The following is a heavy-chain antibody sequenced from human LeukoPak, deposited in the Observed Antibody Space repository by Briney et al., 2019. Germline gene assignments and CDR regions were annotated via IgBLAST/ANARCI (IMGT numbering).Heavy chain of an antibody. D-gene: IGHD5-18*01. CDR2: KYYSGST. CDR1: GVTINTCCYY. V-gene: IGHV4-61*01. Sequence: SETLSLTCAVSGVTINTCCYYWTWIRQPPGKGLEWIGYKYYSGSTRYNSSLRSRLTISLDTPKNQFSLRLTSVTAADTAVYYSARGRSYGFDFDSWGPGILVIVSS. CDR3: ARGRSYGFDFDS. J-gene: IGHJ4*02.